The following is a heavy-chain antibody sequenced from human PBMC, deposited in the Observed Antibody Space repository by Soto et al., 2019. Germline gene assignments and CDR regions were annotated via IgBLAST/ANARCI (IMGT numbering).Heavy chain of an antibody. V-gene: IGHV1-69*13. CDR1: GGTFSSYA. D-gene: IGHD4-17*01. CDR3: AHRGIHDYGDSFDP. Sequence: SVKVSCKASGGTFSSYAISWVRQAPGQGLEWMGGIIPIFGTANYAQKFQGRVTITADESTSTAYMELSSLRSEDTAVYYCAHRGIHDYGDSFDPWGQGTLVTVSS. J-gene: IGHJ5*02. CDR2: IIPIFGTA.